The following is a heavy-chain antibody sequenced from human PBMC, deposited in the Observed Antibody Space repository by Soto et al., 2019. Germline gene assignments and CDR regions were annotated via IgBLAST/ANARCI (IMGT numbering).Heavy chain of an antibody. CDR1: GFTVSSNF. D-gene: IGHD4-17*01. Sequence: GGSLRLSCAASGFTVSSNFMSWVRQAPGKGLEWVSIIYSDGSTYYADSVKGRFTISRDNSKNTLYLQMNSLRADDTAVYYCASRRNPYGAYDYWGQGTLVTLSS. J-gene: IGHJ4*02. V-gene: IGHV3-66*01. CDR2: IYSDGST. CDR3: ASRRNPYGAYDY.